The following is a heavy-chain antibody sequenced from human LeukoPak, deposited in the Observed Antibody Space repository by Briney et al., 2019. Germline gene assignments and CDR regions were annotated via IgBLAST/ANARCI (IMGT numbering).Heavy chain of an antibody. CDR1: GGSISSYY. CDR3: ARGGLSGSYGYYFDY. V-gene: IGHV4-59*01. J-gene: IGHJ4*02. CDR2: IYYSGST. Sequence: SETLSLTCTVSGGSISSYYWSWIRQPPGKGLEWIGYIYYSGSTNYNPSLKSRVTISVDTSKNQFSLNLSSVTAADTAVYYCARGGLSGSYGYYFDYWGQGTLVTVPS. D-gene: IGHD3-10*01.